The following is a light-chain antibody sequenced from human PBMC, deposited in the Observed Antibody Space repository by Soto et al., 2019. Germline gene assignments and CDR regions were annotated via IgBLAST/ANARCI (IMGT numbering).Light chain of an antibody. J-gene: IGKJ1*01. CDR1: QGISSW. CDR2: DAS. Sequence: DIQMTQSPSTLSASVGDRVTITCRASQGISSWLAWYQQKPGKAPKLLIYDASSVESGVTSRLSCSGSGTECTLTISSLQPDDVATYDCQQYNSYSGTCGQGPKVEI. CDR3: QQYNSYSGT. V-gene: IGKV1-5*01.